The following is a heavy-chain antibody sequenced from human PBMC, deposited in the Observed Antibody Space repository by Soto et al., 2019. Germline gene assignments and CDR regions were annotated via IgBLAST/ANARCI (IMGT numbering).Heavy chain of an antibody. CDR3: AKDRGSLYTSSSPLDF. CDR2: ISASGGST. CDR1: GFTFTNYA. Sequence: GGSLRLSCAASGFTFTNYAMTWVRQAPGKGLEWVSGISASGGSTYYADSVKGRFTISRDNSKNTLFLQMNSLRAEDTALYYCAKDRGSLYTSSSPLDFWGQGTLVPVSS. V-gene: IGHV3-23*01. J-gene: IGHJ4*02. D-gene: IGHD6-6*01.